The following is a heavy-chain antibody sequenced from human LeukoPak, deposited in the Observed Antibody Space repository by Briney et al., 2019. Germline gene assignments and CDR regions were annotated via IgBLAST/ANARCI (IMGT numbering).Heavy chain of an antibody. CDR2: IYYSGNT. CDR1: GGSIRSTTYY. J-gene: IGHJ4*02. V-gene: IGHV4-39*07. D-gene: IGHD3-22*01. Sequence: PSETLSLTCAVYGGSIRSTTYYWGWIRQPPGKGLEWIGSIYYSGNTYYSPSLMSRVTISVDTSKNQFSLNLSSVTAADTGVYFCARAPHFFDTSGSRYYLDYWGQGALVTVSS. CDR3: ARAPHFFDTSGSRYYLDY.